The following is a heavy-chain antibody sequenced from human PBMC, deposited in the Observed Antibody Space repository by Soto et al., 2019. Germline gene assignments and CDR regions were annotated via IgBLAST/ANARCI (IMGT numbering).Heavy chain of an antibody. V-gene: IGHV4-30-4*01. Sequence: PSETLSLTCTVSGGPISSGDYYWSWIRQPPGKGLEWIGYIYYSGSTYYNPSLKSRVTISVDTSKNQFSLKLSSVTAADTAVYYCAKVTTSLKWFDPWGQGTLVTVSS. J-gene: IGHJ5*02. CDR3: AKVTTSLKWFDP. CDR1: GGPISSGDYY. D-gene: IGHD4-4*01. CDR2: IYYSGST.